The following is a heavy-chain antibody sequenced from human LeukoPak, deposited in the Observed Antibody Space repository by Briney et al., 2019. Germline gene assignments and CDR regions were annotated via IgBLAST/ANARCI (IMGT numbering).Heavy chain of an antibody. CDR2: IYYSGST. V-gene: IGHV4-59*08. Sequence: PSETLSLTCTVSGGSISSYYWSWIRQPPGKGLEWIGYIYYSGSTKYNPSLKSRVSISVDTSKNQFSLKLSSVTAADTAVYYCARGAGAGYNLQPFDYWGQGTQVTVSS. CDR1: GGSISSYY. J-gene: IGHJ4*02. CDR3: ARGAGAGYNLQPFDY. D-gene: IGHD5-24*01.